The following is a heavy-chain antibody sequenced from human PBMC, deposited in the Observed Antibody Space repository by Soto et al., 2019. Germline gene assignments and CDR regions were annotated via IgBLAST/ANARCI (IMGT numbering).Heavy chain of an antibody. CDR1: GGSISSDAYY. J-gene: IGHJ4*02. CDR2: IYYSGST. CDR3: ARVDGDHPFAY. V-gene: IGHV4-31*03. Sequence: QVQLQESGPGLVKPSQTLSLTCTVSGGSISSDAYYWSWIRQHPGKGLEWIGYIYYSGSTYYNPSLKSRVTRSVDTSKNQFALKLSSVTAADTAVYYCARVDGDHPFAYWGQGTLVTVSS. D-gene: IGHD4-17*01.